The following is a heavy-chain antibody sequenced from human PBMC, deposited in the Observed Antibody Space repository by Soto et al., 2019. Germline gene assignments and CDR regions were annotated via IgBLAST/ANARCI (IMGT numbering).Heavy chain of an antibody. CDR1: GFTFSTYW. V-gene: IGHV3-74*01. Sequence: EVQLVESGGDLVQPGMSLRLSCAASGFTFSTYWMHWVRQAPGKGLVWVSRINSAGTITSYADSVKGRFTVSRDNAKNTLYLQINSLTADDTAVYHCATVATTSYNWFDPWGQGTLVTVSS. D-gene: IGHD5-12*01. CDR3: ATVATTSYNWFDP. J-gene: IGHJ5*02. CDR2: INSAGTIT.